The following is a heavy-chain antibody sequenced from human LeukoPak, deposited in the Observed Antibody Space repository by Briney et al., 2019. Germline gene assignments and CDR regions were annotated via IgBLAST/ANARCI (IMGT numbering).Heavy chain of an antibody. Sequence: GGSLRLSCAASGFTFSSYAMSWVRQAPGKGLEWVSYISSSGSTIYYADSVKGRFTISRDNAKNSLYLQMNSLRAEDTAVYYCARDYGDYVHFDYWGQGTLVTVSS. CDR2: ISSSGSTI. CDR3: ARDYGDYVHFDY. D-gene: IGHD4-17*01. J-gene: IGHJ4*02. V-gene: IGHV3-48*03. CDR1: GFTFSSYA.